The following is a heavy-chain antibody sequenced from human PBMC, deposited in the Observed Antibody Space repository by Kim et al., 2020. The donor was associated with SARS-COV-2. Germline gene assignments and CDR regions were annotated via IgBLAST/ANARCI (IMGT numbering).Heavy chain of an antibody. CDR3: ATKTPPGITISGVTEGSAAFDI. V-gene: IGHV1-3*01. D-gene: IGHD3-3*01. CDR1: GYTFTSYA. CDR2: INAGNGNT. J-gene: IGHJ3*02. Sequence: ASVKVSCKASGYTFTSYAMHWVRQAPGQRLEWMGWINAGNGNTKYSQKFQGRVTITRDTSASTAYMELSSLRSEDTAVYYCATKTPPGITISGVTEGSAAFDIWGQGTMVTVSS.